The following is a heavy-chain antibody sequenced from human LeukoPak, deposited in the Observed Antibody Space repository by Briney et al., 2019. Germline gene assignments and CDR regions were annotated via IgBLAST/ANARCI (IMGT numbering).Heavy chain of an antibody. CDR1: GYTFGDYS. J-gene: IGHJ4*02. CDR2: ISWDGGST. CDR3: AKDISTRGIAVADY. Sequence: GGSLRLSCAASGYTFGDYSMHWVRQGPGKGLEWVSLISWDGGSTYYADSVKGRFTISKDNSKNSLYLQMNSLRTDDTALYYCAKDISTRGIAVADYWGQGTLVTVSS. D-gene: IGHD6-13*01. V-gene: IGHV3-43*01.